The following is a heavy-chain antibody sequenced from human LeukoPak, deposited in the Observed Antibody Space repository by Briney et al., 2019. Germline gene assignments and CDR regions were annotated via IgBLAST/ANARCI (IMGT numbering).Heavy chain of an antibody. CDR1: GFTFSSYW. D-gene: IGHD4/OR15-4a*01. V-gene: IGHV3-7*01. Sequence: GGSLRLFCAASGFTFSSYWMSWVRQAPGKGLEGLANIKQDGSEKYYVDSVTGRFTISRDNANNSLYLQMNRLRAEDTAVYYCATNYYFDYWGQGTLVTVSS. CDR3: ATNYYFDY. CDR2: IKQDGSEK. J-gene: IGHJ4*02.